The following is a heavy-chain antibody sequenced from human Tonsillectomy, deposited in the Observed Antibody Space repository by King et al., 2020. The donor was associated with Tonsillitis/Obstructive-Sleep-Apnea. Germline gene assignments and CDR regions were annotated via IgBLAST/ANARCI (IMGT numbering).Heavy chain of an antibody. CDR2: IKSKTDGGIT. CDR1: GFTFSNAW. CDR3: TTDGKIVGAKGFGY. D-gene: IGHD1-26*01. Sequence: VQLVESGGGLVKPGGSLRLSCAASGFTFSNAWMNWVRQAPGKGLEWVGRIKSKTDGGITDYAAPVKGRFTISRDDSKNTLYLQMNSLKTEDTAVYYCTTDGKIVGAKGFGYWGQGTLVTVSS. J-gene: IGHJ4*02. V-gene: IGHV3-15*07.